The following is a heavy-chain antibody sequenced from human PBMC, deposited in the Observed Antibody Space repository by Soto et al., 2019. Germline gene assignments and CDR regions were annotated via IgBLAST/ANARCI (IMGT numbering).Heavy chain of an antibody. J-gene: IGHJ3*02. CDR1: GGSISSGGYS. D-gene: IGHD3-22*01. CDR3: ARGSNLFDPIYDSSGYYIAFDI. CDR2: IYHSGST. Sequence: SETLSLTCAVSGGSISSGGYSWSWIRQPPGKGLEWIGYIYHSGSTYYNPSLKSRVTISVDRSKNQFSLKLSSVTAADTAMYYCARGSNLFDPIYDSSGYYIAFDIWGQGTMVTVSS. V-gene: IGHV4-30-2*01.